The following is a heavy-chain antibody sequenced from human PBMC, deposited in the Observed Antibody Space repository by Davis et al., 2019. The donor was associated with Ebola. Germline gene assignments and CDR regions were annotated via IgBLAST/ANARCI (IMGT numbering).Heavy chain of an antibody. V-gene: IGHV3-21*01. Sequence: GRSLRLSCAASGFTFSSYSMNWVRQAPGKGLEWVSSISSSSSYIYYADSVKGRFTISRDNAKNSLYLQMNSLRAEDTAVYYCARGSSGWAYRGGYWGQGTLVTVSS. CDR1: GFTFSSYS. J-gene: IGHJ4*02. CDR3: ARGSSGWAYRGGY. CDR2: ISSSSSYI. D-gene: IGHD6-19*01.